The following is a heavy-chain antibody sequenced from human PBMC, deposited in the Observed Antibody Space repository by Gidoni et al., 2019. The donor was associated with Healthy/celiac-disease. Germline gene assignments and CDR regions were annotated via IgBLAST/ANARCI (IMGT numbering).Heavy chain of an antibody. CDR2: IYYSGST. CDR1: VGSISSGDYY. D-gene: IGHD3-9*01. CDR3: ARGGYFDWLLIDY. Sequence: QVQLQESGPGLVKPSQTLSLTCTVSVGSISSGDYYWSWIRQPPGKGMAWIGYIYYSGSTYYNPSLKSRVTISVDTSKNQFSLKLSSVTAADTAVYYCARGGYFDWLLIDYWGQGTLVTVS. J-gene: IGHJ4*02. V-gene: IGHV4-30-4*01.